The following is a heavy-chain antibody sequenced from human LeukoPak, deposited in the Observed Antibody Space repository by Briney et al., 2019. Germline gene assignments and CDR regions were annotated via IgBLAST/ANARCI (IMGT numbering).Heavy chain of an antibody. Sequence: SETLSLTCTVSGGSISSGDYYWSWIRQPPGKGLEWIGEINHSGSTNYNPSLKSRVTISVDTSKNQFSLKLSSVTAADTAVYYCARLKPDCSGGSCYSGYYYGMDVWGQGTTVTVSS. CDR1: GGSISSGDYY. CDR2: INHSGST. D-gene: IGHD2-15*01. CDR3: ARLKPDCSGGSCYSGYYYGMDV. J-gene: IGHJ6*02. V-gene: IGHV4-39*07.